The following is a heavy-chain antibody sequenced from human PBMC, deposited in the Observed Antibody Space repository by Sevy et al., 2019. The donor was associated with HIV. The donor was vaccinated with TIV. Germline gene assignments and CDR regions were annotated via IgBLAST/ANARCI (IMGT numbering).Heavy chain of an antibody. Sequence: SETLSLTCTVSGGSITSLYWNWIRQPPGKGLEWIANIYYNGHIHYNPSLKSRVTLSLDTSKIQVSLRLSSVTAADTAMYYCAGANAGGRGYSWGRGTLVTVSS. D-gene: IGHD3-10*01. CDR1: GGSITSLY. J-gene: IGHJ4*02. CDR2: IYYNGHI. V-gene: IGHV4-59*08. CDR3: AGANAGGRGYS.